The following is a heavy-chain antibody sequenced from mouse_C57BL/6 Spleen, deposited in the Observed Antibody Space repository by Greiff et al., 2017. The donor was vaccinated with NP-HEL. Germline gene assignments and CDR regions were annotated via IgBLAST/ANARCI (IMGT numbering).Heavy chain of an antibody. J-gene: IGHJ4*01. CDR3: VRLDGYYEYYAMDY. CDR2: IRSKSNNYAT. Sequence: EVQVVESGGGLVQPKGSLKLSCAASGFSFNTYAMNWVRQAPGKGLEWVARIRSKSNNYATYYAESVKDRLTISRDDSESMLYLQMNNLKTEDTAMYYCVRLDGYYEYYAMDYWGQGTSVTVSS. CDR1: GFSFNTYA. V-gene: IGHV10-1*01. D-gene: IGHD2-3*01.